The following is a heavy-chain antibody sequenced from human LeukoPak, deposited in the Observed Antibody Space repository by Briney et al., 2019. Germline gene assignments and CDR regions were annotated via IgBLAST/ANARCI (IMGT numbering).Heavy chain of an antibody. CDR3: ARERYGDYGMDV. D-gene: IGHD4-17*01. V-gene: IGHV1-3*01. CDR1: GYTFTSYA. Sequence: ASAKVSCKASGYTFTSYAMHWVRQAPGQRLEWMGWINAGNGNTKYSQKFQGRVTITRDTSASTAYMELSSLRSEDTAVYYCARERYGDYGMDVWGQGTTVTVSS. J-gene: IGHJ6*02. CDR2: INAGNGNT.